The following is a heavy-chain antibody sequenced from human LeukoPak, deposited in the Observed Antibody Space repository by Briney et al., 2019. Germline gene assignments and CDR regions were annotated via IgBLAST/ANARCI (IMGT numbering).Heavy chain of an antibody. CDR2: IKQDGSEK. CDR3: AGDRGYLQFDY. V-gene: IGHV3-7*03. Sequence: GGSLRLSCAASGFTFSSYWMSWVRQAPGKGLEWVANIKQDGSEKYYVDSVKGRFTISRDNAENSLYLQLNSLRAEDTAMYYCAGDRGYLQFDYWGQGTLVTVSS. D-gene: IGHD3-10*01. CDR1: GFTFSSYW. J-gene: IGHJ4*02.